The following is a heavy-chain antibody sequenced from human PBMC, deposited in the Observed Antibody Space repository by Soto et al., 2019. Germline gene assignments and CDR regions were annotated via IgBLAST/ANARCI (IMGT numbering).Heavy chain of an antibody. CDR2: TSYDGSDK. CDR1: GFTFRSYV. CDR3: ARWGTTGGLDV. J-gene: IGHJ1*01. D-gene: IGHD3-16*01. Sequence: ASGGGVVQPGTSLRVSCVGSGFTFRSYVMHWVRQAPGKGLEWVALTSYDGSDKYYDDSVRGRFTISRDNSRNTVDLQMDSLRLEDTALYYCARWGTTGGLDVWGQGTLVSVSS. V-gene: IGHV3-30*19.